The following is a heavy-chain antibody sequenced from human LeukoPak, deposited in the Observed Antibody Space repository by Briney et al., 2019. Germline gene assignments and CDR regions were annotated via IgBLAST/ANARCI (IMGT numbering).Heavy chain of an antibody. CDR1: GFTFSSYW. D-gene: IGHD1-26*01. CDR2: ISGSGGST. CDR3: AKWVQWEPYYFDY. J-gene: IGHJ4*02. Sequence: GGSLRLSCAASGFTFSSYWMHWVRQAPGKGLVWVSAISGSGGSTYYADSVKGRFTISRDNSKNTLYLQMNSLRAEDTAVYYCAKWVQWEPYYFDYWGQGTLVTVSS. V-gene: IGHV3-23*01.